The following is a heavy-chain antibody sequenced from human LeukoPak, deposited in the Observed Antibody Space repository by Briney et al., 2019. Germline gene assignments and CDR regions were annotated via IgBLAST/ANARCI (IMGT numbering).Heavy chain of an antibody. D-gene: IGHD4-17*01. J-gene: IGHJ5*02. CDR2: IWYDGSNK. Sequence: GGSLRLSCAASGFTFSSYGMHWVRQAPGKGLERVAVIWYDGSNKYYADSVKGRFTISRDNSKNALYLQMNSLRAEDTAVYYCARDWRDYGDYDWFDPWGQGTLVTVSS. CDR3: ARDWRDYGDYDWFDP. V-gene: IGHV3-33*01. CDR1: GFTFSSYG.